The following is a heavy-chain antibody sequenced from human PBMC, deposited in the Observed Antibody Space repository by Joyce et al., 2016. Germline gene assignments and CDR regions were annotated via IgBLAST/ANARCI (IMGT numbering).Heavy chain of an antibody. D-gene: IGHD4-23*01. J-gene: IGHJ4*02. Sequence: EVQLVESGGGLVQPGGSLRVSCAASGFPFSSNWMYWVRKAPGKGRVWVSRINRDGSNTTYADSVKGRFTISRDNAKNTLYLQMNSLRAEDTAVYYCARLRRWSGPSDCWGQGTLVTVSS. CDR1: GFPFSSNW. CDR3: ARLRRWSGPSDC. CDR2: INRDGSNT. V-gene: IGHV3-74*03.